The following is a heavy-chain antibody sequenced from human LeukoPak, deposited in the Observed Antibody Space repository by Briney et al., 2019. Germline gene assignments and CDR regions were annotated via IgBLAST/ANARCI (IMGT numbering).Heavy chain of an antibody. D-gene: IGHD6-13*01. CDR2: TYYRSKWYN. J-gene: IGHJ4*02. V-gene: IGHV6-1*01. CDR1: GDSVSSNSAA. CDR3: ARDRGYSSSWYQGFDY. Sequence: SQTLSLTCAISGDSVSSNSAAWNWIRQSPSRGLEWPGRTYYRSKWYNDYAVSVKSRITINPDTSKNQFSLQLNSVTPEDTAVYYCARDRGYSSSWYQGFDYWGQGTLVTVSS.